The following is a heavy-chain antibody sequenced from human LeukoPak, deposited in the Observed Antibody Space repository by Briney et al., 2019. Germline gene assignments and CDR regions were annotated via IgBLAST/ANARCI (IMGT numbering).Heavy chain of an antibody. V-gene: IGHV1-18*01. Sequence: ASVKVSCRASGYTFTSYGISWVRQAPGQGLELRGWISAYNGNTNYAQKLQGRVTMTTDTSTSTAYMELRSLRSDDTAVYYCARETFWSGPSPLDYWGQGTLVNVSS. CDR2: ISAYNGNT. J-gene: IGHJ4*02. D-gene: IGHD3-3*01. CDR3: ARETFWSGPSPLDY. CDR1: GYTFTSYG.